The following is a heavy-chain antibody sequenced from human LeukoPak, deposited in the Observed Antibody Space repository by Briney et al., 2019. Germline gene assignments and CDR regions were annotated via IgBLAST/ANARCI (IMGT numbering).Heavy chain of an antibody. D-gene: IGHD3-9*01. CDR3: ARGRPYYDILTGYYDYGMDV. CDR1: GYTFTSYA. V-gene: IGHV1-3*02. Sequence: GASVKVSCKDSGYTFTSYAMHWVRQAPGQRLEWMGWSNAGNGNTKYSQEFQGRVTITRDTSASTAYMELSSLRSEDTAVYYCARGRPYYDILTGYYDYGMDVWGQGTTVTVSS. J-gene: IGHJ6*02. CDR2: SNAGNGNT.